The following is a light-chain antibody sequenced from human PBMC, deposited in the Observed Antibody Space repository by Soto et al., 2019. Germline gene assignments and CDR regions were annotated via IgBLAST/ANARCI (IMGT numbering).Light chain of an antibody. J-gene: IGKJ2*01. V-gene: IGKV3-15*01. CDR1: QSVSSN. CDR2: AAS. CDR3: QQYNKWPPYT. Sequence: EIVMTQSPATLSVSPGERATLSCRARQSVSSNLAWYQQKPGQAPRLLIYAASTRATGIPARFSGSGSGTEFTLTISSLQFEDFAVYYCQQYNKWPPYTFGQGTKLEIK.